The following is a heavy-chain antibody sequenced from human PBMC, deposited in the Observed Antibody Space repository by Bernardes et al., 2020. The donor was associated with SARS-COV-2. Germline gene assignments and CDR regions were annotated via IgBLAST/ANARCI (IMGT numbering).Heavy chain of an antibody. J-gene: IGHJ6*02. Sequence: PETLSLTCTASGGSITNYYWSWTRQPPGKGLEWIGYTDYSGSTFYNPSLNSRVTISVDTPKNQFSLNLSSMTAADTAVYYCARDAGGPETVTNYGVDVWSHGTTVTVSS. CDR1: GGSITNYY. CDR2: TDYSGST. V-gene: IGHV4-59*01. CDR3: ARDAGGPETVTNYGVDV. D-gene: IGHD4-17*01.